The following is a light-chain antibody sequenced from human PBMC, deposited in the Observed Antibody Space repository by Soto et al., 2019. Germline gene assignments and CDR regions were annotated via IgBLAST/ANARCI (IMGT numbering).Light chain of an antibody. J-gene: IGLJ1*01. CDR1: SSDVGGYNY. CDR2: EVS. CDR3: SSYTTSSTVYV. Sequence: QSVLTQPASVSGSPGQSITISCTGTSSDVGGYNYVSWYQHHPGKAPKLMIYEVSNRPSGVSNSFSGSKSGNTASLTISGLQAEDEADYYCSSYTTSSTVYVFGTGTKVTVL. V-gene: IGLV2-14*01.